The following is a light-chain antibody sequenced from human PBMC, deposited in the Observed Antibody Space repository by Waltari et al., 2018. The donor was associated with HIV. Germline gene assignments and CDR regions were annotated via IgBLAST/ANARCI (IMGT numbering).Light chain of an antibody. CDR1: QGVDRW. V-gene: IGKV1-12*01. Sequence: DLQMTQSPSSVSASIGDRVTITCRASQGVDRWLAWYHQKPGKAPKLLIYAASTWQRVVPSRFSGSGSGTDFTLTISTLQPEDFGTYYCQQGSSFPPTFGGGTKVEIK. J-gene: IGKJ4*01. CDR3: QQGSSFPPT. CDR2: AAS.